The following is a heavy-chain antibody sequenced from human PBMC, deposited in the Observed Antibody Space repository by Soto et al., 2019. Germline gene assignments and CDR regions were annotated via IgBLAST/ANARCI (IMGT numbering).Heavy chain of an antibody. J-gene: IGHJ6*02. D-gene: IGHD6-13*01. CDR1: GFSFLNYG. Sequence: GGSLRLSCAVSGFSFLNYGMHWVRQAPGKGLEWVAVISYDGTKRYYADSVKGRFTVSRDSSKNMMYLQMNSLRAEDTAVYYCAKDMSYFKAAPGTLFHRVDNYYYSSGMDVWGQGTTVTVSS. CDR2: ISYDGTKR. CDR3: AKDMSYFKAAPGTLFHRVDNYYYSSGMDV. V-gene: IGHV3-30*18.